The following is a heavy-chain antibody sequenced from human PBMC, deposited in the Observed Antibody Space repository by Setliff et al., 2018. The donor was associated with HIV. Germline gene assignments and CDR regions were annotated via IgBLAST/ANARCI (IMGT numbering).Heavy chain of an antibody. J-gene: IGHJ2*01. D-gene: IGHD4-17*01. CDR1: GYTFTTFG. V-gene: IGHV7-4-1*01. CDR3: ARYGSDWFFDL. Sequence: GASVKVSCKASGYTFTTFGLSWVRQAPGQGLEWMGWINTETGTPMYAQGFTGRFVFSLDPSISTAYLQIDSLNAEDTAVYSCARYGSDWFFDLWGRGTLVTVSS. CDR2: INTETGTP.